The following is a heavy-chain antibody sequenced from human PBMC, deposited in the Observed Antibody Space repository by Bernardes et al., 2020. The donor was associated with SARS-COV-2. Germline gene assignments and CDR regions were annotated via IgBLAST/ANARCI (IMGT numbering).Heavy chain of an antibody. J-gene: IGHJ4*02. D-gene: IGHD4-4*01. CDR3: ARIAWDSNYFDN. CDR2: IYNDGIT. Sequence: SETLSLTCTVSGGSISTYYWIWIRQPAGKGPEWIGRIYNDGITNYNPSLKSRVTMSVDTSTNQFSLKLRSVTAADTAVYYCARIAWDSNYFDNWGQGTLITVSS. V-gene: IGHV4-4*07. CDR1: GGSISTYY.